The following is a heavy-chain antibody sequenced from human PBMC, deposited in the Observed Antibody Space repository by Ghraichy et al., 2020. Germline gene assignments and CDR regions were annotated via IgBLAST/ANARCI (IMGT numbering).Heavy chain of an antibody. CDR1: GFTFSSYA. CDR2: IINSGGST. D-gene: IGHD3-10*01. Sequence: GGSLRLPCAASGFTFSSYAMSWVRQAPGKGLEWVSAIINSGGSTYYADSVKGRFTISRDNSKNTLYLQMNSLRAEDTAVYFCAKARATWFGELGSWGQGTLVTVSS. CDR3: AKARATWFGELGS. V-gene: IGHV3-23*01. J-gene: IGHJ5*02.